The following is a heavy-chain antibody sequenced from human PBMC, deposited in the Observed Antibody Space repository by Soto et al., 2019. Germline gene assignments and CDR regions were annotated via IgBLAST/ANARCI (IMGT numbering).Heavy chain of an antibody. CDR2: ISAYNGNT. V-gene: IGHV1-18*04. J-gene: IGHJ4*02. CDR3: ARDRSGSNFDY. D-gene: IGHD3-22*01. Sequence: AAMKVSCNAGDYTFTSYVISWGQQARGQGLEWMGWISAYNGNTNYAQKLQSRVNMTTTTSTNTDYIKLRSLRSDDKAVYSCARDRSGSNFDYWGQGTLVTVSS. CDR1: DYTFTSYV.